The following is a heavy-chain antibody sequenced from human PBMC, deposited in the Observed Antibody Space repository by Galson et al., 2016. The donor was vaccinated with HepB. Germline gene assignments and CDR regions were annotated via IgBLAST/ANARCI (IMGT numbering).Heavy chain of an antibody. J-gene: IGHJ5*02. V-gene: IGHV1-18*01. CDR1: GYIFSNFA. Sequence: SVKVSCKASGYIFSNFAVAWVRQAPGQGLEYMGWISAYTGGTNYAQRFQGRVTMTTDTSTSTAHMDVRSLTYDDTAVYYCAKVGGGAAGFHPWGQGTLVTVSS. CDR3: AKVGGGAAGFHP. D-gene: IGHD3-16*01. CDR2: ISAYTGGT.